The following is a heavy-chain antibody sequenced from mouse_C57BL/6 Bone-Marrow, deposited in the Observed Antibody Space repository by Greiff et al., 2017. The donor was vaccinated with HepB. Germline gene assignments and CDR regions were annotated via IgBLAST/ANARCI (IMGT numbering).Heavy chain of an antibody. D-gene: IGHD1-1*01. CDR2: IYPGSGST. CDR1: GYTFTSYW. CDR3: ARGGVYYYGSSYSY. J-gene: IGHJ2*01. Sequence: VQLQQSGAELVKPGASVKMSCKASGYTFTSYWITWVKQRPGQGLEWIGDIYPGSGSTNYNEKFKSKATLTVDTSSSTAYMQLSSLTSEDSAVYYCARGGVYYYGSSYSYWGQGTTLTVSS. V-gene: IGHV1-55*01.